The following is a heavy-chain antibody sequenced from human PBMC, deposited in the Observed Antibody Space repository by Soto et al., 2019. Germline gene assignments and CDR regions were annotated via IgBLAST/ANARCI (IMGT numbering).Heavy chain of an antibody. CDR3: ARAGQYYDASGYAI. V-gene: IGHV1-18*01. D-gene: IGHD3-22*01. CDR2: ISAYNGNS. CDR1: GYSFATSG. Sequence: QVKLVQSGAEVKKPGASIKVSCKASGYSFATSGMTWVRQAPGQGLEWVGWISAYNGNSNYDQNLQDRVTMTTDTSTTTAYLELRNLRSDDSAVYYCARAGQYYDASGYAIWGQGTLVTVSS. J-gene: IGHJ4*02.